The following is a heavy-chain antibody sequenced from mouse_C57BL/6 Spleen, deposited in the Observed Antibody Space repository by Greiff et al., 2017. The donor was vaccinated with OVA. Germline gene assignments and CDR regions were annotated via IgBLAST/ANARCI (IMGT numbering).Heavy chain of an antibody. CDR2: IYPSDSET. V-gene: IGHV1-61*01. D-gene: IGHD1-1*01. CDR1: GYTFTSYW. CDR3: AREGGNYLDY. J-gene: IGHJ2*01. Sequence: VQLQQPGAELVRPGSSVKLSCKASGYTFTSYWMAWVKQRPGQGLEWIGNIYPSDSETHYNQKFKDKATLTVDKSSSTAYMQLSSLTSEDSAVYYCAREGGNYLDYWGQGTTLTVSS.